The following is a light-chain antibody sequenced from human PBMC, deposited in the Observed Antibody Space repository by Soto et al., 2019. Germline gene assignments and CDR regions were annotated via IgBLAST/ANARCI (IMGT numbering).Light chain of an antibody. Sequence: DIVMTQSPDSLAVSLGERATINCKSSQSVLYSSNNKNYLAWYQQKPGQPPKLLINWASTRESGVPDRFSGSGSGTDFTLTISSLQAEDVAVYYCQQYYTTPWTCGQGTKVDIK. J-gene: IGKJ1*01. CDR3: QQYYTTPWT. CDR1: QSVLYSSNNKNY. CDR2: WAS. V-gene: IGKV4-1*01.